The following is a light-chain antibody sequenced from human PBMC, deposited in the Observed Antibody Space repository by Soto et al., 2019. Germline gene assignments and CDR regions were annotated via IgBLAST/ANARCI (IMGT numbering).Light chain of an antibody. V-gene: IGKV2-28*01. J-gene: IGKJ2*01. CDR2: LGS. CDR1: QSLLHTNGYNY. CDR3: MQTLHAPYT. Sequence: IVMTQSPLSLPVTPGEPASISCRSSQSLLHTNGYNYLDWYLQKPGQSPQLLIYLGSDRASGVPDRFSGSGSGTDFTLKISTVEAEDVGVYYCMQTLHAPYTFGQGTKLEIK.